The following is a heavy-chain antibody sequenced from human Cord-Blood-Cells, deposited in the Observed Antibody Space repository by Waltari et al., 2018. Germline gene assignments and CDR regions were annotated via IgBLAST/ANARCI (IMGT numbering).Heavy chain of an antibody. D-gene: IGHD6-6*01. Sequence: EVQLVESGGGLVKPGGSLRLSCAASGFTFSSYSMNWVRQAPGKGLEWVSSISSSSSYIYYADSVKGRFTISRDNAKNSLYLQMNSLRAEDTAVYYCAREYSSSSWYFDLWGRGTLVTVSS. CDR3: AREYSSSSWYFDL. V-gene: IGHV3-21*01. J-gene: IGHJ2*01. CDR1: GFTFSSYS. CDR2: ISSSSSYI.